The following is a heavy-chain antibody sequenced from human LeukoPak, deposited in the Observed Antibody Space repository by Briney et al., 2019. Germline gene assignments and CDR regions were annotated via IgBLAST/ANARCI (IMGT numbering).Heavy chain of an antibody. D-gene: IGHD2-2*01. CDR3: ARWYCSTNSCYYDY. CDR1: GFTVSSNY. Sequence: GGSLRLSCAASGFTVSSNYMSWVRQAPGKGLEWVSFIYNTGDTYYADSVRGRFTISRDNSKNTLFLQMNSLRVEDTALYYCARWYCSTNSCYYDYWGQGTLVTVSS. CDR2: IYNTGDT. J-gene: IGHJ4*02. V-gene: IGHV3-53*01.